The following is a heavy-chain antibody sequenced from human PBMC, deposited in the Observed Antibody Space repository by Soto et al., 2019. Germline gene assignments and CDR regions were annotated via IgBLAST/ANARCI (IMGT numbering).Heavy chain of an antibody. CDR1: GYTLTGYY. CDR2: INPNSGGT. V-gene: IGHV1-2*04. Sequence: ASVKVCCKDSGYTLTGYYMHWVRQATGQGLEWMGWINPNSGGTNYAQKFQGWVTMTRDTSISTAYMELSRLRSDDTAVYYCARAFRGYYYDSSGYYYSHSTFDYWGQGTLVTVSS. J-gene: IGHJ4*02. CDR3: ARAFRGYYYDSSGYYYSHSTFDY. D-gene: IGHD3-22*01.